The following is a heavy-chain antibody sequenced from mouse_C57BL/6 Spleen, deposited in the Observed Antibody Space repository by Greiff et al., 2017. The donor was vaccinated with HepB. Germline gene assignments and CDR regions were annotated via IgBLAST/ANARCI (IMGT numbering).Heavy chain of an antibody. J-gene: IGHJ1*03. Sequence: VQLKESGPELVKPGASVKIPCKASGYTFTDYNMDWVKQSHGKSLEWIGDINPNNGGTIYNQKFKGKATLTVDKSSSTAYMELRSLTSEDTAVYYCARGRQGYFDVWGTGTTVTVSS. V-gene: IGHV1-18*01. CDR1: GYTFTDYN. D-gene: IGHD6-1*01. CDR3: ARGRQGYFDV. CDR2: INPNNGGT.